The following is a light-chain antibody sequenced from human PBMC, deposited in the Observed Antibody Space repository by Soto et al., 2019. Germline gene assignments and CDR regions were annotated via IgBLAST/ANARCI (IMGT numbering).Light chain of an antibody. CDR1: SSDIGGYDY. CDR3: NSYATSSSLYV. V-gene: IGLV2-14*01. J-gene: IGLJ1*01. Sequence: SVLTQPAPLSGSPGQSITLSCPGTSSDIGGYDYVSWYQQYPGKAPKLMIYDVSNRPSGVSDRFSGSKSANTASLTISGLQAEDEADYYCNSYATSSSLYVFGTGTKSPS. CDR2: DVS.